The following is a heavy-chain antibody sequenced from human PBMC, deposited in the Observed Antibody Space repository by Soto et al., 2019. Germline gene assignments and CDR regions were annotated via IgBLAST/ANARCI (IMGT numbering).Heavy chain of an antibody. Sequence: SETLSLTCTVSGGPISSSSYYWGWIRQPPGKGLEWIGSIYYSGSTYYNPSLKSRVTISVDTSKNQFSLKLSSVTAADTAVYYCASPKIAFYNWFDPWGQGTLVTVSS. CDR2: IYYSGST. D-gene: IGHD3-3*02. CDR1: GGPISSSSYY. V-gene: IGHV4-39*01. CDR3: ASPKIAFYNWFDP. J-gene: IGHJ5*02.